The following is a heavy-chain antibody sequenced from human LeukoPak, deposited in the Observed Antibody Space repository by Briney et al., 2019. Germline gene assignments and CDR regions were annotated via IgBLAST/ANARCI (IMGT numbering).Heavy chain of an antibody. D-gene: IGHD3-10*01. V-gene: IGHV4-39*01. CDR2: TYYSGST. J-gene: IGHJ4*02. Sequence: SETLSLTCTVSGGSISSSSYYWGWIRQPPGKGLEWIGSTYYSGSTYYNPSLKSRVTISVDTSKNQFSLKLSSVTAADTAVYYCVRRVLWFGELLSHFDCWGQGTLVTVSS. CDR3: VRRVLWFGELLSHFDC. CDR1: GGSISSSSYY.